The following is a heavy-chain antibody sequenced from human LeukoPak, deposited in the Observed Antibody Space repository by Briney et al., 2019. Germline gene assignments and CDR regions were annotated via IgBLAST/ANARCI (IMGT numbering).Heavy chain of an antibody. CDR1: GYIFTSYN. D-gene: IGHD3-10*01. V-gene: IGHV1-18*01. CDR3: ARDRGCSSFDY. J-gene: IGHJ4*02. CDR2: ISAFSGNT. Sequence: AASVKVSCKASGYIFTSYNITWVRQAPGQGLEWMGLISAFSGNTNYAQKFQGRVTMTTDTSTSTAYVELRSLRSDDTAVYYCARDRGCSSFDYWGQGTLVTVSS.